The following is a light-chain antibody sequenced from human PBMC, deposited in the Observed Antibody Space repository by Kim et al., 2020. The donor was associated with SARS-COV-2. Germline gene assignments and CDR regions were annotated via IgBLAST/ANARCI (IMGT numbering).Light chain of an antibody. V-gene: IGLV1-40*01. CDR1: SSNIGAGYD. J-gene: IGLJ1*01. CDR3: QSYDSSLTPYV. CDR2: GNS. Sequence: QRVTISCTGSSSNIGAGYDVHWYQQLPGTAPKLLIYGNSNRPSGVPDRFSGSKSGTSASLAITGLQAEDEADYYCQSYDSSLTPYVFGTGTKVTVL.